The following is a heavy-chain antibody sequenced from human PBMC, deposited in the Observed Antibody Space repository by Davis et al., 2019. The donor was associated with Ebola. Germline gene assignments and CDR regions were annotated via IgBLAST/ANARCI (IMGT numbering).Heavy chain of an antibody. Sequence: PGGSLRLSCAASGFSFSAYYMDWVRQAPGQGLEWVGRMRTKAKGYTSEYAASVEGRFTISRDDGKSSLFLQMNSLTTEDTALYYCARGPLRGDAYDVWGQGTMVTVSS. D-gene: IGHD3-10*01. CDR2: MRTKAKGYTS. CDR3: ARGPLRGDAYDV. CDR1: GFSFSAYY. V-gene: IGHV3-72*01. J-gene: IGHJ3*01.